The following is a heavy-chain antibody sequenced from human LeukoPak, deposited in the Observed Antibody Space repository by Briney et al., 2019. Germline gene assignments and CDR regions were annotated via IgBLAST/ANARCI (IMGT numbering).Heavy chain of an antibody. D-gene: IGHD6-13*01. J-gene: IGHJ5*02. CDR1: GFTFSAYG. CDR2: VSNNGGST. Sequence: GGSLRLSCAASGFTFSAYGMTWVRQAPGKGLECVSAVSNNGGSTYYADSVKGRFTISRDNSKNTLYLQMNSLRAEDTAVYYCAGRGIARSWGQGTLVTVSS. V-gene: IGHV3-23*01. CDR3: AGRGIARS.